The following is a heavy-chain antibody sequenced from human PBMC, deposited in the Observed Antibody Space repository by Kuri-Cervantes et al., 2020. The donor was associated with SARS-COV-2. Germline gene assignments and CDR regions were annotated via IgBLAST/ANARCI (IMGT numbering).Heavy chain of an antibody. CDR3: ARYKLTLNPLYYYGWGV. V-gene: IGHV3-48*03. CDR1: GFTFSSYE. J-gene: IGHJ6*02. D-gene: IGHD3-9*01. CDR2: ISSSGSTI. Sequence: GESLKISCAASGFTFSSYEMNWVRQAPGKGLEWVSYISSSGSTIYYADSVKGRFTISRDNAKNSLYLQMNSLRAEDTAVYYCARYKLTLNPLYYYGWGVWGQGTTVTVSS.